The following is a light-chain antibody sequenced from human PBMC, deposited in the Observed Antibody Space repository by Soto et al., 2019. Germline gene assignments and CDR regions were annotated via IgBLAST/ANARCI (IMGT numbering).Light chain of an antibody. V-gene: IGKV3-20*01. CDR1: QSVSSNY. CDR2: GVS. CDR3: QQYDGSSPWT. J-gene: IGKJ1*01. Sequence: ETVLTQSPGTLSLSPGERATLSCRASQSVSSNYLSWYQQKPGQPPRLLIYGVSARATGIPDRFSGSGSGTDFSLTISRLEPADFAVYYCQQYDGSSPWTFGQGTKVEIK.